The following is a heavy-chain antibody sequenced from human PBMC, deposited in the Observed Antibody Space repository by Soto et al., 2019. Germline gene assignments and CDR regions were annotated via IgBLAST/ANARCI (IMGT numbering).Heavy chain of an antibody. CDR2: IYYSGST. D-gene: IGHD6-25*01. V-gene: IGHV4-31*03. Sequence: PSETLSLTCSVSGGSISSVGHYWTWIRQQPGKGLEWIGYIYYSGSTDYNPSLKSRVTISVDRSKNQFSLNLCSVTAADTAIYYCARESGGYDSSTRYGLDVWGQGTTVTVSS. CDR3: ARESGGYDSSTRYGLDV. CDR1: GGSISSVGHY. J-gene: IGHJ6*02.